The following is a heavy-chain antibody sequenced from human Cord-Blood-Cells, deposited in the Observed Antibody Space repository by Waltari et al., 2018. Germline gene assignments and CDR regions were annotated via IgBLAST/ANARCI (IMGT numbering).Heavy chain of an antibody. D-gene: IGHD3-10*01. V-gene: IGHV1-24*01. J-gene: IGHJ6*03. CDR1: GYTLTELS. CDR2: FDPEDCGT. CDR3: ATSVYGSGSYYYMDV. Sequence: QVQLVQSGAEVKKPGASVKVSCKVSGYTLTELSMHWVRQAPGKELEWMGGFDPEDCGTIYEQKFQGRVTMTEDTSTDAAYMELSSLRSEDTSVYYCATSVYGSGSYYYMDVWGKGTTVTVSS.